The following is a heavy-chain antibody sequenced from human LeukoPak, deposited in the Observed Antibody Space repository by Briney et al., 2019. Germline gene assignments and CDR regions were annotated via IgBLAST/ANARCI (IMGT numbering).Heavy chain of an antibody. J-gene: IGHJ6*02. Sequence: SETLSLTCAVYGGSFSGYYWSWIRQPPGKGLEWIGEINPSGSTNYNPSLKSRVTISVDTSKNQFSLKLSSVTAADTAVYYCASGATIPSYYGMDVWGQGTTVTVSS. CDR1: GGSFSGYY. CDR2: INPSGST. CDR3: ASGATIPSYYGMDV. V-gene: IGHV4-34*01. D-gene: IGHD5-24*01.